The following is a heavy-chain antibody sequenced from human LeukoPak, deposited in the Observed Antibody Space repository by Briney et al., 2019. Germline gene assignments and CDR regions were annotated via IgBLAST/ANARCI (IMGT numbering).Heavy chain of an antibody. J-gene: IGHJ4*02. D-gene: IGHD2-8*02. CDR2: ITSDGRYK. V-gene: IGHV3-21*04. Sequence: GGSLRLSCAASGFTFSNYNMNWVRQAPGKSLEWVSSITSDGRYKYYVDSVRGRFTISRDNDKNSLFLQVDSLRAEDTALYYCAKLTSTGKAPFDDWGQGTLVTVSS. CDR3: AKLTSTGKAPFDD. CDR1: GFTFSNYN.